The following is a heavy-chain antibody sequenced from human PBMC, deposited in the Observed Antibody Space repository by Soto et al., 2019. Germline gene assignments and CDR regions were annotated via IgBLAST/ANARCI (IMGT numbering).Heavy chain of an antibody. D-gene: IGHD3-10*01. Sequence: GGSLRLSCAASGFTFSSSAISWVRQAPGKGREWVSAVSANGQGIYYADSVRGRFTISRDNSKNTVFLHMDSLSAEGTAVYYCAKDRHYPRDYFHYWGQGTLVTVSS. CDR2: VSANGQGI. V-gene: IGHV3-23*01. CDR3: AKDRHYPRDYFHY. J-gene: IGHJ4*02. CDR1: GFTFSSSA.